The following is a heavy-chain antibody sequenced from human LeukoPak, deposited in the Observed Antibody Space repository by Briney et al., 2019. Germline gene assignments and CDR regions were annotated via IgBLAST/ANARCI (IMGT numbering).Heavy chain of an antibody. V-gene: IGHV3-23*01. J-gene: IGHJ1*01. Sequence: GGSLRLSCAASGFTFSSYAMSWVRQAPGKVLEWVSAISGSGGSTYYADSVKGRFTISRDNSKNTLYLQMNSLRAEDTAVYYCAKDTNYDIVVEYFQHWGQGTLVTVSS. D-gene: IGHD2-15*01. CDR3: AKDTNYDIVVEYFQH. CDR2: ISGSGGST. CDR1: GFTFSSYA.